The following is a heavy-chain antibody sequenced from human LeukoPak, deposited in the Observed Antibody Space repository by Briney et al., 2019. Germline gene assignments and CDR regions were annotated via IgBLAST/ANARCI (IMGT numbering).Heavy chain of an antibody. V-gene: IGHV4-30-4*02. J-gene: IGHJ4*02. CDR2: IYYSGST. CDR3: ARRKAIRPRDYYFDY. CDR1: GGSISSGDYY. Sequence: SETLSLTCTVSGGSISSGDYYWSWIRQPPGKGLEWIGYIYYSGSTYYNPSLQSRVTISVDTSKNHFSLNLSSVTAADTAVYYCARRKAIRPRDYYFDYWGQGTLVTVSS. D-gene: IGHD6-6*01.